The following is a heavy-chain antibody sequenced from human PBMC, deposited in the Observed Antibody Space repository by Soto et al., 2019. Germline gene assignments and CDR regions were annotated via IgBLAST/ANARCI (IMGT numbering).Heavy chain of an antibody. CDR2: ISYDGSNK. Sequence: GGSLRLSCAASGFTFSSYSMHWVRQAPGKGLEWVAVISYDGSNKYYADSVKGRFTISRDNSKNTLYLQMNSLRAEDTAVYYCARGSLYYDFWSGYWYGMDVWGQGTTVTVSS. CDR3: ARGSLYYDFWSGYWYGMDV. D-gene: IGHD3-3*01. CDR1: GFTFSSYS. V-gene: IGHV3-30-3*01. J-gene: IGHJ6*02.